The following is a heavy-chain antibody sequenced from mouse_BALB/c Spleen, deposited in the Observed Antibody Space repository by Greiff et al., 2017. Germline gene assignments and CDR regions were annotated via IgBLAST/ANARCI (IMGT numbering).Heavy chain of an antibody. J-gene: IGHJ3*01. D-gene: IGHD2-4*01. CDR3: AEIYYDYDDGWLAY. Sequence: VQLQQSGPGLVQPSQSLSITCTVSGFSLTSYGVHWVRQSPGKGLEWLGVIWSGGSTDYNAAFISRLSISKDNSKSQVFFKMNSLQANDTAIYYCAEIYYDYDDGWLAYWGQGTLVTVSA. CDR2: IWSGGST. V-gene: IGHV2-2*02. CDR1: GFSLTSYG.